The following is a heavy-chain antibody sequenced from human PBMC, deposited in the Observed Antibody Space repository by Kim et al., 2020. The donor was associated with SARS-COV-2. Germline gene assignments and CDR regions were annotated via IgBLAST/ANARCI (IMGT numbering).Heavy chain of an antibody. V-gene: IGHV3-21*01. CDR1: GFTFSSYS. J-gene: IGHJ4*02. CDR3: ASGGSSLIPDY. D-gene: IGHD6-13*01. CDR2: ISSSSSYI. Sequence: GGSLRLSCAASGFTFSSYSMNWVRQAPGKGLEWVSSISSSSSYIYYADSVKGRFTISRDNAKNSLFLQMNSLRAEDTAVYYCASGGSSLIPDYWGQGTLVTVSS.